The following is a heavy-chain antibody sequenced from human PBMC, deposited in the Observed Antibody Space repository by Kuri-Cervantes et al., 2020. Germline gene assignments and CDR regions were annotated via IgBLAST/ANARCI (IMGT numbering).Heavy chain of an antibody. D-gene: IGHD2-2*01. V-gene: IGHV4-59*01. CDR2: IYYSGST. CDR3: ATNRCSSTSCYEYNWFDP. CDR1: GGSFTDYY. Sequence: SETLSLTCAVYGGSFTDYYWGWIRQPPGKGLEWIGYIYYSGSTNYNPSPQSRVTISVDTSKNQFSLKLSSVTAADTAVYYCATNRCSSTSCYEYNWFDPWGQGTLVTVSS. J-gene: IGHJ5*02.